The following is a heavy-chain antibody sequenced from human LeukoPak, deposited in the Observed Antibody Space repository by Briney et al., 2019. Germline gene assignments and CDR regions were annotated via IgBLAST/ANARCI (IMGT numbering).Heavy chain of an antibody. J-gene: IGHJ4*02. CDR3: ARGRLGDGYNFGY. Sequence: GGSLRLSCAASGFTFSSYSMNWVRQAPGKGLEWVSYISSSSSSIYYAGSVKGRFTISRDNAKNSLYLQMNSLRADDTAVYYCARGRLGDGYNFGYWGQGTLVTVSS. D-gene: IGHD5-24*01. CDR1: GFTFSSYS. V-gene: IGHV3-48*01. CDR2: ISSSSSSI.